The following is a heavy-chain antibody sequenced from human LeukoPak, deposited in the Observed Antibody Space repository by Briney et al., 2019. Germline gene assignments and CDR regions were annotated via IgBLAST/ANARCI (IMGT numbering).Heavy chain of an antibody. CDR1: GGSFSGYY. J-gene: IGHJ4*02. CDR2: INHSGST. CDR3: ARDDY. V-gene: IGHV4-34*01. Sequence: PSETLSLTCAVYGGSFSGYYWSWIRQPPGKGLEWIGEINHSGSTNYNPSLKNRVTISVDTSKNQFSLKLSSVTAADTAVYYCARDDYWGQGTLVTVSS.